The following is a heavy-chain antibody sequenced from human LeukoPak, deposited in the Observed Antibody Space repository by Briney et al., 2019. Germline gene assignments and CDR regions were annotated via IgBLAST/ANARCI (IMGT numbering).Heavy chain of an antibody. CDR1: GFTFSTYA. D-gene: IGHD6-13*01. CDR2: LSGSGGST. Sequence: GGPLRLSCAASGFTFSTYAMSWVRQAPGKGLEWVSGLSGSGGSTSYAESVKGRFTISRDNSKNTLYLQMNSLRAEDTAVYYCAKDYSSSLWGQGTLVTVSS. V-gene: IGHV3-23*01. J-gene: IGHJ4*02. CDR3: AKDYSSSL.